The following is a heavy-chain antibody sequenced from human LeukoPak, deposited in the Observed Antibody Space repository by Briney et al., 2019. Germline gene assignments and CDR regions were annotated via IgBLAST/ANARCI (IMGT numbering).Heavy chain of an antibody. CDR1: GFTFNNAW. J-gene: IGHJ4*02. CDR3: TTCLLAYSFDY. Sequence: GWSLRLSCAASGFTFNNAWMSWVRQAPGKGLEWDGRIKSKTNGGTTDYAAPVKGRFTISRDDSKNTLYLQMNSLKTEDTAVYYCTTCLLAYSFDYWGQGTLVTVSS. V-gene: IGHV3-15*01. CDR2: IKSKTNGGTT. D-gene: IGHD2-15*01.